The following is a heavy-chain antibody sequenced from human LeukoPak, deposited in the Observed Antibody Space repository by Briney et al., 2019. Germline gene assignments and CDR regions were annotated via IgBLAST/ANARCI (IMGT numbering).Heavy chain of an antibody. V-gene: IGHV3-23*01. CDR2: ISASSGNT. D-gene: IGHD2-21*02. CDR1: GFTFSSYA. CDR3: AKVSCGGNCFYAFDV. J-gene: IGHJ3*01. Sequence: PGGSLRLSCATSGFTFSSYALSWVRQAPGKGLEWVAGISASSGNTFYADSVKGRFTISRDSSKSTLFLQMNSLRAEDTAVYYCAKVSCGGNCFYAFDVWGRGTMVAVSS.